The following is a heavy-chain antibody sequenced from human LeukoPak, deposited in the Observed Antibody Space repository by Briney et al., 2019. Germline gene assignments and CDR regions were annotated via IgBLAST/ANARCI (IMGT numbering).Heavy chain of an antibody. D-gene: IGHD2-15*01. CDR1: GFTFSSYA. J-gene: IGHJ4*02. V-gene: IGHV3-23*01. CDR2: FSGSGGST. CDR3: AKDRSYCSGGSCYDGFDY. Sequence: GGSLRLSCAASGFTFSSYAMSWVRQAPGKGLEWVSAFSGSGGSTYYADSVKGRFTISRDNSKNTLYLQMNSLRAEDTAVYYCAKDRSYCSGGSCYDGFDYWGQGTLVTVSS.